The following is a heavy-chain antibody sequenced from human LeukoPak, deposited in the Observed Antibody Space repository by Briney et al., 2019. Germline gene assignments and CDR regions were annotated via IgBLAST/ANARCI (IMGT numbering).Heavy chain of an antibody. Sequence: GGSLRLSCAASGFTSSDFYMNWIRQAPGKGLEWVSYISSSGSTIHYADSVKGRFTISRDNAKNSLYLQMNSLRAEDTAVYYCARDPRIGATAGTGYFYYYYMDVWGKGTTVTVSS. J-gene: IGHJ6*03. V-gene: IGHV3-11*01. D-gene: IGHD6-13*01. CDR3: ARDPRIGATAGTGYFYYYYMDV. CDR1: GFTSSDFY. CDR2: ISSSGSTI.